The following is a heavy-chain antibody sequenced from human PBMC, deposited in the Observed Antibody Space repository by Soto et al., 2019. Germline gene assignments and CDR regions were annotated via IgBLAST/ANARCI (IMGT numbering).Heavy chain of an antibody. V-gene: IGHV4-39*01. Sequence: PSETLSLTCTVSGGSISSSSYYWGWIRQPPGKGLEWIGSIYYSGSTYYNPSLKSRVTISVDTSKNQFSLKLSSVTAADTAVYYCARRVVVAADGFDYWGQGTLVTVS. CDR1: GGSISSSSYY. CDR3: ARRVVVAADGFDY. J-gene: IGHJ4*02. CDR2: IYYSGST. D-gene: IGHD2-15*01.